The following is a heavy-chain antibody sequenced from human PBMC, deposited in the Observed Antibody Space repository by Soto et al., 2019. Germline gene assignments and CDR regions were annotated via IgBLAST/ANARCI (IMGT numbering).Heavy chain of an antibody. CDR3: ARPYSGSSSWDLSMDV. D-gene: IGHD6-13*01. Sequence: SETLSLTCTVSGGSISSSSYYWGWIRQPPGKGLEWIGSIYYSGSTYYNPSLKSRVTISVDTSKNQFSLKLSSVTAADTAVYYCARPYSGSSSWDLSMDVWGQGTTVTVSS. CDR1: GGSISSSSYY. V-gene: IGHV4-39*01. J-gene: IGHJ6*02. CDR2: IYYSGST.